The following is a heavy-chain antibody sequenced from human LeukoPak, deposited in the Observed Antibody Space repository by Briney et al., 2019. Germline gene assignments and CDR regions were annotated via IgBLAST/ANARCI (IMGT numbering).Heavy chain of an antibody. D-gene: IGHD6-13*01. CDR3: ARAAAGQRSPFDY. J-gene: IGHJ4*02. Sequence: ASVKVSCKASGYTFTGYYMHWVRRAPGQGLEWMGWINPNSGGTNYAQKFQGRVTMTRDTSISTAYMELSRLRSDDTAVYYCARAAAGQRSPFDYWGQGTLVTVSS. CDR2: INPNSGGT. V-gene: IGHV1-2*02. CDR1: GYTFTGYY.